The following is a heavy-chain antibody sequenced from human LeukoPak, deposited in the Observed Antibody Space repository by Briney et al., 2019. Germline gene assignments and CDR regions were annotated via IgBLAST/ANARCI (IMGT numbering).Heavy chain of an antibody. CDR1: GGSFSGYY. D-gene: IGHD7-27*01. J-gene: IGHJ5*02. Sequence: SETLSLTCAVYGGSFSGYYWSWIRQLPGKGLEWIGEINHSGSTNYNPPLKSRVTISVDTSKNQFSLKLSSVTAADTAVYYCAREKLGRFDPWGQGTLVTVSS. V-gene: IGHV4-34*01. CDR2: INHSGST. CDR3: AREKLGRFDP.